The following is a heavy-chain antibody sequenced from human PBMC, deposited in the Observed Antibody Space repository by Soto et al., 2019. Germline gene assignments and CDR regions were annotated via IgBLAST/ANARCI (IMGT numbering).Heavy chain of an antibody. CDR1: GYSFTSYD. CDR3: VRGRGWRDY. J-gene: IGHJ4*02. Sequence: QVQLVQSGAEVKKPGASVKVSCRASGYSFTSYDINWVRQATGQGLEWMGWMDPKTGNTDYGQKFQGRVTMTRNTSISTAYMELSSLTSEDTAMYYCVRGRGWRDYWGQGTLVTVSS. V-gene: IGHV1-8*01. CDR2: MDPKTGNT. D-gene: IGHD6-19*01.